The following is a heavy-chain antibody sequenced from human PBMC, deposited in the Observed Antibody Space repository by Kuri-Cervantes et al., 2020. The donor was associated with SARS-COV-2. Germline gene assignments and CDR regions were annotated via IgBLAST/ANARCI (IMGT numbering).Heavy chain of an antibody. D-gene: IGHD6-13*01. CDR2: ISSSSTHI. CDR1: GFSFSNYN. Sequence: GESLKISCAASGFSFSNYNMKWVRQAPGKGLEWVSSISSSSTHIYYADSVKGRFIISRDNVGKSLYLEMNSLRAEDTAVYYCARASSSWYKDYFDFWGQGALVTVSS. V-gene: IGHV3-21*01. CDR3: ARASSSWYKDYFDF. J-gene: IGHJ4*02.